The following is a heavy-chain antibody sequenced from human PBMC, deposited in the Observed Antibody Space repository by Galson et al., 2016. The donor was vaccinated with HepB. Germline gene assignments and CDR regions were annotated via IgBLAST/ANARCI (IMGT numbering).Heavy chain of an antibody. Sequence: TLSLTCTVSGGSISSSSYYWGWIRQPPGKGLEWIGSIYYSGSTYYNPSLKSRVTISADTSKNQFSLKLSSVTAADTAVYYCARHVGYYYSYWYFDLWGRGTLVTVSS. CDR2: IYYSGST. J-gene: IGHJ2*01. V-gene: IGHV4-39*01. D-gene: IGHD3-22*01. CDR3: ARHVGYYYSYWYFDL. CDR1: GGSISSSSYY.